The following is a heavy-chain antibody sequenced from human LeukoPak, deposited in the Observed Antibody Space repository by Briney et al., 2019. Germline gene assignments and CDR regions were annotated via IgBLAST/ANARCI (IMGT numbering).Heavy chain of an antibody. J-gene: IGHJ3*02. CDR1: GGTFSSYA. V-gene: IGHV1-69*05. D-gene: IGHD6-13*01. CDR3: ARDLGSEAAADNVGVAFDI. Sequence: SVKVSCKASGGTFSSYAISWVRQAPGQGLEWMGGIIPIFGTANYAQKFQGRVTITTVESTSTAYMELSSLRSEDTAVYYCARDLGSEAAADNVGVAFDILGQGTMVTVSS. CDR2: IIPIFGTA.